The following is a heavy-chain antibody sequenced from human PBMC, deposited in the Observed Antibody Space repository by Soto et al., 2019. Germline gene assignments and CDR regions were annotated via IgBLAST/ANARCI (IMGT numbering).Heavy chain of an antibody. CDR3: AKATNFGVGPDYYYHYGMDV. J-gene: IGHJ6*01. CDR2: ASGSGGSA. D-gene: IGHD3-3*01. CDR1: VFTFSSYA. V-gene: IGHV3-23*01. Sequence: GGYLRLSSACSVFTFSSYAMSWVRQAPGKGLDWVSTASGSGGSASYTDSVKGRFTISVDKSKSTLYLQMNSLRGEDTAVYYCAKATNFGVGPDYYYHYGMDVWGQGTTVPVSS.